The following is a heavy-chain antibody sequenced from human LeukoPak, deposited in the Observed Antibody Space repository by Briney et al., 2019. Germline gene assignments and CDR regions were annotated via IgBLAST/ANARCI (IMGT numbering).Heavy chain of an antibody. CDR2: INHSGST. CDR1: GGSFSGHY. CDR3: ASGQYYDLWSGYYVD. Sequence: SETLSLTCAVYGGSFSGHYWSWIRQPPGKGLEWIGEINHSGSTNYNPSLESRVTISVDTSKNHFSLKLSSVIAADTAVYYCASGQYYDLWSGYYVDWGQGTLVTVSA. V-gene: IGHV4-34*01. J-gene: IGHJ4*02. D-gene: IGHD3-3*01.